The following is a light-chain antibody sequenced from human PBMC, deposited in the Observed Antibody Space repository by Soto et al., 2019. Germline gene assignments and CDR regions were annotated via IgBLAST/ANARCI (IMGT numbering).Light chain of an antibody. CDR3: QQSYSTPPFT. CDR1: QSISSY. Sequence: DIQMTQSPSSLSASVGDRVTITCRASQSISSYLNWYQQKPGKAPKLLIYAASSLQSGVPSRFSGSGSGTDFTLTISRLQPEDFATYYWQQSYSTPPFTFRPGTKVDIK. CDR2: AAS. J-gene: IGKJ3*01. V-gene: IGKV1-39*01.